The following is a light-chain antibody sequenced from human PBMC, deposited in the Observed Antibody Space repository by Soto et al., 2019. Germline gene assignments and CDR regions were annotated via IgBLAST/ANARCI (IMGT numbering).Light chain of an antibody. CDR2: GAS. CDR1: QSVSSN. Sequence: EIVLTQSPVTLSLSPGERATLSCRASQSVSSNLAWYQQKPGQAPRLLIYGASTRTTGIPARFSGSGSGTEFTLTISSLQSEDFAVYYCQQYNNWPPGTFGQGTKVDIK. CDR3: QQYNNWPPGT. J-gene: IGKJ1*01. V-gene: IGKV3-15*01.